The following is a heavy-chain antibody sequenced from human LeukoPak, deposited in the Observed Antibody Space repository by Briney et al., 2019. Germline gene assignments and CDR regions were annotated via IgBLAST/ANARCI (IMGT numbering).Heavy chain of an antibody. D-gene: IGHD1-26*01. V-gene: IGHV3-23*01. Sequence: GGSLRLSCAASGFTFSNYAMNWVRQAPGKGLEWVSTISGSGTNTYYADSVKGRFTISRDNSKTTLYLQMHSLRAEGTAVYYCAKDLSSIPMYSFDFWGQGTLVTVSS. CDR3: AKDLSSIPMYSFDF. J-gene: IGHJ4*02. CDR2: ISGSGTNT. CDR1: GFTFSNYA.